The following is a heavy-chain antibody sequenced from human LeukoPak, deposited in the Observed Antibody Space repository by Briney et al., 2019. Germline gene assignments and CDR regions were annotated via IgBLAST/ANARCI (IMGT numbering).Heavy chain of an antibody. J-gene: IGHJ3*02. Sequence: SETLSLTCTVSGGSINNYYWSWIRQPPGKGLEWIGYIYYSGSTNYNPSLKSRVTISVDTSKNQFSLKLSSVTAADTAVYYCARDRRYYYDSSGYDAFDIWGQGTMVTVSS. D-gene: IGHD3-22*01. CDR1: GGSINNYY. CDR2: IYYSGST. V-gene: IGHV4-59*01. CDR3: ARDRRYYYDSSGYDAFDI.